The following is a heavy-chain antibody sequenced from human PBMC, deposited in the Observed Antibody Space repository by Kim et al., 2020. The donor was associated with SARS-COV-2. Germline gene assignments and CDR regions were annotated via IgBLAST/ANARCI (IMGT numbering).Heavy chain of an antibody. CDR3: ARGWSIAVAGRSPEGY. Sequence: ASVKVSCKASGYTFTSYDINWVRQATGQGLEWMGWMNPNSGNTGYAQKFQGRVTMTRNTSISTAYMELSSLRSEDTAVYYCARGWSIAVAGRSPEGYWGQGTLVTVSS. CDR1: GYTFTSYD. D-gene: IGHD6-19*01. V-gene: IGHV1-8*01. CDR2: MNPNSGNT. J-gene: IGHJ4*02.